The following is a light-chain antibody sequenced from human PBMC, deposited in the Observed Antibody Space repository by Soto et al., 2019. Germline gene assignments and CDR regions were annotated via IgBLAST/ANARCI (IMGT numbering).Light chain of an antibody. V-gene: IGLV2-14*01. Sequence: SVLTQPASVSGSPGQSLTISCTGTSSDVGGYDYVSWYQLHPGKAPKLMVFEVSNRPSGVSYRFSGSKSGNTASLTISGLQAEDEADYFCSSYSISTAYLFGTGTKVTVL. CDR3: SSYSISTAYL. J-gene: IGLJ1*01. CDR2: EVS. CDR1: SSDVGGYDY.